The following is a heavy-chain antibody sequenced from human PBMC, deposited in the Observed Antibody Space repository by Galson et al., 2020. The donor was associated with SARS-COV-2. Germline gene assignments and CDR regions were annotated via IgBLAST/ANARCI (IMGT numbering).Heavy chain of an antibody. D-gene: IGHD3-10*01. J-gene: IGHJ4*02. CDR2: IYWNTGST. Sequence: GESLKISCTASGFTFDDYAMTWVRQAPGKGLEWVSSIYWNTGSTRYADSVKGRFTISRDNAKNSVYLQINSLRAEDTALYYCARGWGLVLVRGITTQQYHHDYWGQGTLVTVSS. CDR1: GFTFDDYA. V-gene: IGHV3-20*04. CDR3: ARGWGLVLVRGITTQQYHHDY.